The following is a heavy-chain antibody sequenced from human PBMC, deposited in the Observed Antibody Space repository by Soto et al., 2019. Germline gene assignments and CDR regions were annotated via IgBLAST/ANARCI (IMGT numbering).Heavy chain of an antibody. V-gene: IGHV1-3*01. D-gene: IGHD3-10*02. CDR2: INAGIGYP. CDR1: GYTFSTYA. Sequence: QVQLVQSGAEVKKPGASVKVSCKASGYTFSTYAMHWVRQAPGQRLEWMGWINAGIGYPKYSQRFQGRVTITRDTSSITVYMDVSSLRAEDTAVYYCARVSTFLFGAFDYWGQGTLVTVSS. J-gene: IGHJ4*02. CDR3: ARVSTFLFGAFDY.